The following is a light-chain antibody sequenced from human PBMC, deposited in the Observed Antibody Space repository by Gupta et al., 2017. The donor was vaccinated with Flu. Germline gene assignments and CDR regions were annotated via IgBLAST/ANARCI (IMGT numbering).Light chain of an antibody. CDR3: QQYDNLLWT. CDR1: QDISNY. CDR2: DAS. V-gene: IGKV1-33*01. Sequence: DIQMTQSPSSLSASVGDRVTITCQASQDISNYLNWYQQKPGKAPKLLIYDASNLETGVPSRFSGSGSGTEITFTISSLQPEDNATYYCQQYDNLLWTFGQGTKLEIK. J-gene: IGKJ2*02.